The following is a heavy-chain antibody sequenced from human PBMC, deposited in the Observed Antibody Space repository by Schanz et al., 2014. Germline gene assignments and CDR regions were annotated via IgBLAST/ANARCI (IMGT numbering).Heavy chain of an antibody. V-gene: IGHV1-18*01. Sequence: QVQLVQSGAEVKKPGASVKVSCKASGYTFTSYGISWVRQAPGQGLEWVGWISVYTGNTKYGQKVQGRVTMTADTSTNTAYMELRSLRSDDTAVYYCARDAADFYDILTDSYSRLDPWGQGTLVTVSS. CDR2: ISVYTGNT. CDR3: ARDAADFYDILTDSYSRLDP. CDR1: GYTFTSYG. J-gene: IGHJ5*02. D-gene: IGHD3-9*01.